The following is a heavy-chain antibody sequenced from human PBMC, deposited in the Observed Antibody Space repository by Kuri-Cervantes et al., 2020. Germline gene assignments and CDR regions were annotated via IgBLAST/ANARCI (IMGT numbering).Heavy chain of an antibody. CDR2: ISAYNGNT. V-gene: IGHV1-18*01. D-gene: IGHD3-10*01. J-gene: IGHJ6*02. Sequence: GESLKISCKASGYTFTSYGISWVRQAPGQGLEWMGWISAYNGNTNYAQKLQGRVTMTTDTSTSTVYMELSSLRSEDTAVYYCARDSPYGSGSYYNIGPYYYYGMDVWGQGTTVTVSS. CDR1: GYTFTSYG. CDR3: ARDSPYGSGSYYNIGPYYYYGMDV.